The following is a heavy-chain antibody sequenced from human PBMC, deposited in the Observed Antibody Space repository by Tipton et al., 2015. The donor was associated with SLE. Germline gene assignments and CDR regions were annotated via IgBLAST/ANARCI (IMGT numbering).Heavy chain of an antibody. CDR3: TTGPYSSSRDY. CDR1: GFTFSSYA. Sequence: SLRLSCAASGFTFSSYAMSWVRQAPGKGLEWVSVIYSGGSTYYADSVKGRSTISRDNSKNTLYLQMNSLKTEDTAVYYCTTGPYSSSRDYWGQGTLVTVSS. D-gene: IGHD6-13*01. CDR2: IYSGGST. V-gene: IGHV3-53*01. J-gene: IGHJ4*02.